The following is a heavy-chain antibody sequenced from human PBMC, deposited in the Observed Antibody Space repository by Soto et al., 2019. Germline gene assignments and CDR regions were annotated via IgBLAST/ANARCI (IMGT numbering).Heavy chain of an antibody. J-gene: IGHJ5*02. CDR1: GFTFGIYS. Sequence: EVQLVESGGGLVQRGGSLRLSCAASGFTFGIYSMNWVRQAPGKGLEWISYINGSSSTMYYADSVKGRFIISRDNADNSLYLQMNSLRDADTPVYYCARGDRFRCSGDRCFSDGLFLSWGQGTLVTVSS. CDR2: INGSSSTM. D-gene: IGHD2-15*01. CDR3: ARGDRFRCSGDRCFSDGLFLS. V-gene: IGHV3-48*02.